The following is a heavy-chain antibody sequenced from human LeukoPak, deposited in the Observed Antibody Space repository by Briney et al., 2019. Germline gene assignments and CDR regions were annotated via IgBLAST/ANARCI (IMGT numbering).Heavy chain of an antibody. CDR1: GGSISSYY. V-gene: IGHV4-59*01. CDR2: IYYSGST. Sequence: SETLSLTCTVSGGSISSYYWSWIRQPPGKGLEWIGYIYYSGSTNYNPSLKSRVTISVDTSKNQFSLKLSSVTAADTAVYYCARSWILTGYYEYYFDYWGQGTLVTVSS. CDR3: ARSWILTGYYEYYFDY. J-gene: IGHJ4*02. D-gene: IGHD3-9*01.